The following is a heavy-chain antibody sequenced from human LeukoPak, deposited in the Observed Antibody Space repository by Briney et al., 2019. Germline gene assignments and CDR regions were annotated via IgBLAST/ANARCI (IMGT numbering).Heavy chain of an antibody. D-gene: IGHD3-3*01. V-gene: IGHV3-23*01. CDR2: ISGSGGST. J-gene: IGHJ4*02. CDR1: GFTFSSHG. CDR3: ASEIIFGSFDY. Sequence: GGTLRLSCAASGFTFSSHGMNWVRQAPGKGLEWVSAISGSGGSTYYADSVKGRFTISRDNSKNTLYLQMNSLRAEDTAVYYCASEIIFGSFDYWGQGTLVTVSS.